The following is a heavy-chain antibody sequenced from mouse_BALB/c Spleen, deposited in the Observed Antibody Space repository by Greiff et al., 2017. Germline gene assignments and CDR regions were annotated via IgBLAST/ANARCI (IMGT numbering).Heavy chain of an antibody. CDR3: TPYYYGSSFFAY. J-gene: IGHJ3*01. V-gene: IGHV6-6*02. Sequence: EVKLVESGGGLVQPGGSMKLSCVASGFTFSNYWMNWVRQSPEKGLEWVAEIRLKSNNYATHYAESVKGRFTISRDDSKSSVYLQMNNLRAEDTGIYYCTPYYYGSSFFAYWGQGTLVTVSA. CDR2: IRLKSNNYAT. D-gene: IGHD1-1*01. CDR1: GFTFSNYW.